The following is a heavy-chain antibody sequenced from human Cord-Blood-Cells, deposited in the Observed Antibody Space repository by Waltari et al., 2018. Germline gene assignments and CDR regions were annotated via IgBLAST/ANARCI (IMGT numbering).Heavy chain of an antibody. Sequence: QVQLQESGPGLVKPSETLSLTCTVSGGSIRSHYWSWTRQPPGKGLEWIGYIYYSGSTNYNPSLKSRVTISVDTSKNQFSLKLSSVTAADTAVYYCARGSIAVAGTGFDYWGQGTLVTVSS. CDR2: IYYSGST. CDR3: ARGSIAVAGTGFDY. CDR1: GGSIRSHY. V-gene: IGHV4-59*11. J-gene: IGHJ4*02. D-gene: IGHD6-19*01.